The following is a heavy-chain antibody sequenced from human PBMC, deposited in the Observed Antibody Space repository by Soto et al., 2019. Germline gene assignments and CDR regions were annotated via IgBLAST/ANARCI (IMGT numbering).Heavy chain of an antibody. Sequence: PGGSLRLSCAASGFTFSDYYMRWIRQAPGKGLEWGSYISSSGSKNKANSYTTEYAASVKGRFTISRDYSRDSVYLQMNSLKTDDTAVYYCTIEGAYPGPDFDYWGQGTLVTVLL. D-gene: IGHD3-16*01. CDR2: SKNKANSYTT. CDR1: GFTFSDYY. J-gene: IGHJ4*02. CDR3: TIEGAYPGPDFDY. V-gene: IGHV3-72*01.